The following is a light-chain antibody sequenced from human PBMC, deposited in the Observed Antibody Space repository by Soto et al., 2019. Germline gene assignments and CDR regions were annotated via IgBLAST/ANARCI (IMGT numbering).Light chain of an antibody. CDR1: SSDIGGYNY. J-gene: IGLJ3*02. CDR3: CSYAGTTRV. Sequence: QSALTQPPSVSGSPGQSVTISCTGTSSDIGGYNYVSWYQQLPGKAPKLMIYDVSKRPSGVPDRFSGSNSGNTASLTISGLETDDEADYCCCSYAGTTRVFGTGTKLTVL. V-gene: IGLV2-11*01. CDR2: DVS.